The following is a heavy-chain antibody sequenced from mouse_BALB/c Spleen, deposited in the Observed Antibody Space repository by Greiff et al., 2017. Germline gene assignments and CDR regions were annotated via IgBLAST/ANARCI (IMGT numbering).Heavy chain of an antibody. Sequence: QVQLKQSGAELVRPGASVTLSCKASGYTFTDYEMHWVKQTPVHGLEWIGAIDPETGGTAYNQKFKGKATLTADKSSSTAYMELRSLTSEDSAVYYCTRQLGPGYWGQGTTLTVSS. CDR2: IDPETGGT. D-gene: IGHD4-1*02. J-gene: IGHJ2*01. V-gene: IGHV1-15*01. CDR1: GYTFTDYE. CDR3: TRQLGPGY.